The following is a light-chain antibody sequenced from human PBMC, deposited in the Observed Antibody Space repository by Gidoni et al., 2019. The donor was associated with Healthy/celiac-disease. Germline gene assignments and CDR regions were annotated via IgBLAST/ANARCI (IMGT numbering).Light chain of an antibody. J-gene: IGKJ5*01. Sequence: IRMTQSPSSFSASTGDRVTITCLASQGISSYLAWYQQKPGKAPKLLIYAASTLQSGVPSRFSGSGSGTDFTLTISCLQSEDFATYYCQQYYSYPITFGQGTRLEIK. CDR1: QGISSY. V-gene: IGKV1-8*01. CDR3: QQYYSYPIT. CDR2: AAS.